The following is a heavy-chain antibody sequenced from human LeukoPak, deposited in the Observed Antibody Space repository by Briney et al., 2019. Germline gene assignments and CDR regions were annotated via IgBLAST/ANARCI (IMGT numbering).Heavy chain of an antibody. D-gene: IGHD3-3*01. CDR3: ARAHGRFLEWPHWYFDL. CDR1: GYTFTSYG. J-gene: IGHJ2*01. V-gene: IGHV1-18*01. CDR2: ISAYYGNT. Sequence: ASVKVSCKASGYTFTSYGISWVRQAPGQGLEWMGWISAYYGNTNYAQKLQGRVTMTTDTSTSTAYMELRSLRSDDTAVYYCARAHGRFLEWPHWYFDLWGRGTLVTVSS.